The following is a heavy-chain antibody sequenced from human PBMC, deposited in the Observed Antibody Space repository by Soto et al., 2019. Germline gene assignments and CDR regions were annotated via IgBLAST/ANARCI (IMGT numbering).Heavy chain of an antibody. CDR2: IKSKTDGGTT. J-gene: IGHJ6*02. D-gene: IGHD5-18*01. Sequence: GSLRLSCAASGFTFSNAWMSWVRQAPGKGLEWVGRIKSKTDGGTTDYAAPVKGKFTISRDDSKNTLYLQMNSLKTEDTAMNFCIAWIDTSYGYSNGMDVWGQGTTVTVSS. CDR3: IAWIDTSYGYSNGMDV. V-gene: IGHV3-15*01. CDR1: GFTFSNAW.